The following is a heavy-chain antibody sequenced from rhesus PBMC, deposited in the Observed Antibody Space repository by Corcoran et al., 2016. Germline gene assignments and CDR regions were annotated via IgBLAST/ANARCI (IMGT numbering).Heavy chain of an antibody. CDR2: IHGNGGIN. V-gene: IGHV4-80*01. D-gene: IGHD5-36*01. CDR3: ARDRREYNSYGLDS. Sequence: QVQVPESGPGLVKPSETLSLTCTVAGTPLYLSVGSWIRQPAGKGLEWLGEIHGNGGINNYNPYLKSRVTFSIDVSKSQFSLKMTSVTVADTAVYFCARDRREYNSYGLDSWGQGVVVTVSS. J-gene: IGHJ6*01. CDR1: GTPLYLSV.